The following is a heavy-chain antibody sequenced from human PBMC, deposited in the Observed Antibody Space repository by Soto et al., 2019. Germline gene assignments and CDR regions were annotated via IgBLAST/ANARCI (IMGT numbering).Heavy chain of an antibody. CDR3: ARGRGYYDYVWGSYRELDV. CDR1: GFTFSSYG. D-gene: IGHD3-16*02. J-gene: IGHJ6*02. V-gene: IGHV3-33*01. Sequence: GGSLRLSCAASGFTFSSYGMHWVRQAPGKGLEWVAVIWYDGSNKYYADSVKGRFTISRDNSKNTLYLQMNSLRAEDTAVYYCARGRGYYDYVWGSYRELDVWGQGTTVTVSS. CDR2: IWYDGSNK.